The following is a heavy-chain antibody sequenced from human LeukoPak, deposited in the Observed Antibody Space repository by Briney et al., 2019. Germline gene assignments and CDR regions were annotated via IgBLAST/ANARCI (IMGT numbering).Heavy chain of an antibody. D-gene: IGHD2-2*01. CDR1: GGSISSSSYY. V-gene: IGHV4-39*01. Sequence: SETLSLTCTVSGGSISSSSYYWGWIRQPPGKGLEWIGSIYYSGSTYYNPSLKSRVTISVDTSKNQFSLKLSSVTAADTAVYYCARRSVVPAAKGLDYWGQGTLVTVSS. J-gene: IGHJ4*02. CDR3: ARRSVVPAAKGLDY. CDR2: IYYSGST.